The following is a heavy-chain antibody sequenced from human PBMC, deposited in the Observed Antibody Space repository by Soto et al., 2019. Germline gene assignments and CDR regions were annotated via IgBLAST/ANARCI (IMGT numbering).Heavy chain of an antibody. CDR3: AKGPIAAAGPRAFEIPGLPDRNYYYYGMDV. D-gene: IGHD6-13*01. J-gene: IGHJ6*02. Sequence: GGSLRLSCAASGFTFSSYAMSWVRLAPGKGLEWVSAISGSGGSTYYADSVKGRFTISRDNSKNTLYLQMNSLRAEDTAVYYCAKGPIAAAGPRAFEIPGLPDRNYYYYGMDVWGQGT. V-gene: IGHV3-23*01. CDR1: GFTFSSYA. CDR2: ISGSGGST.